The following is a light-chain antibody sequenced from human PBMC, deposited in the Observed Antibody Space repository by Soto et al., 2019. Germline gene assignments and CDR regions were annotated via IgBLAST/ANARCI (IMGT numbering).Light chain of an antibody. V-gene: IGKV3-20*01. CDR1: QSISSSY. J-gene: IGKJ5*01. CDR2: GAS. CDR3: QQYGSSPSIT. Sequence: EIVFTQSPGTLSLSPGERATLSCRASQSISSSYLGWYQQKPGQGPRLIIYGASSRANGIPDRFSGSGSGTDLTLRISRLEPEDSAVYYGQQYGSSPSITFGQGTRLEIK.